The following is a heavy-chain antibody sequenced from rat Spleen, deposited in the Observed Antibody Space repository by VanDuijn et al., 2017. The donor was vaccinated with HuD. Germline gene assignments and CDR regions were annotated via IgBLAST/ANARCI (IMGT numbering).Heavy chain of an antibody. CDR3: ARGWDDYYLDF. CDR2: MWAARGAT. V-gene: IGHV2-30*01. D-gene: IGHD4-6*01. CDR1: GFSLISYS. J-gene: IGHJ2*01. Sequence: QVQLRESGPGLVQPSQTLSLTCTVSGFSLISYSVHWVRQSRGRGLEWMGVMWAARGATEYNSSLKSRLTITRDTSKSQLFLKPKSVQTTEPASFFWARGWDDYYLDFWGQGVMVTVSS.